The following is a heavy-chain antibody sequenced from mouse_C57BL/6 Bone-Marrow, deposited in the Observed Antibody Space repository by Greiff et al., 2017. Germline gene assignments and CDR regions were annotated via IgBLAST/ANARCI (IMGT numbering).Heavy chain of an antibody. J-gene: IGHJ1*03. CDR2: IYPGSGNT. CDR1: GYTFTDYY. V-gene: IGHV1-76*01. CDR3: ARLDYYGSSYGYWYFDV. Sequence: QVHVKQSGAELVRPGASVKLSCKASGYTFTDYYINWVKQRPGQGLEWIARIYPGSGNTYYNEKFKGKATLTAEKSSSTAYMQLSSLTSEDSAVYFCARLDYYGSSYGYWYFDVWGTGTTVTVSA. D-gene: IGHD1-1*01.